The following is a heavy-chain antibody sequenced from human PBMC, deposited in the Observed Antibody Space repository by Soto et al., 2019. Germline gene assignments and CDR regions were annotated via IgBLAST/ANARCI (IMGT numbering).Heavy chain of an antibody. CDR3: ASGLRCCSGGSCYKFYYYYGMDV. CDR2: IYYSGST. D-gene: IGHD2-15*01. Sequence: QVQLQESGPGLVKPSETLSLTCTVSGGSVSSGSYYWSWIRQPPGKGLEWIGYIYYSGSTNYNPSLMSRVTISVDTSKNQFSLKLSSVTAADTAVYYCASGLRCCSGGSCYKFYYYYGMDVWGQGTTVTVSS. J-gene: IGHJ6*02. CDR1: GGSVSSGSYY. V-gene: IGHV4-61*01.